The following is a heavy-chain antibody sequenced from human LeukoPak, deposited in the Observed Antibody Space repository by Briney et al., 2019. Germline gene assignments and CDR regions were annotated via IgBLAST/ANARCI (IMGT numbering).Heavy chain of an antibody. V-gene: IGHV3-7*01. J-gene: IGHJ1*01. CDR1: GFTFSSYW. D-gene: IGHD3-22*01. CDR3: ARIGYYYDSSGYSRYFQH. CDR2: IKQDGSEK. Sequence: PGGSLRLSCAASGFTFSSYWMSWVRQAPGKGREWVANIKQDGSEKYYVDSVKGRFTISRDNAKNSLYLQMNSLRAEDTAVYYCARIGYYYDSSGYSRYFQHWGQGTLVTVSS.